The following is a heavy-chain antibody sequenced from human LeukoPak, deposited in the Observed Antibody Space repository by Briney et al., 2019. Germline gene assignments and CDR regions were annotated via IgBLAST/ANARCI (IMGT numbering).Heavy chain of an antibody. CDR3: ARDSDSMTTVTKNDY. CDR1: GGTFSSYA. V-gene: IGHV1-69*04. CDR2: IIPILGIA. D-gene: IGHD4-17*01. J-gene: IGHJ4*02. Sequence: ASVKVSCKASGGTFSSYAISWVRQAPGQGLEWMGRIIPILGIANYAQKFQGRVTITADKSTSTAYMELSSLRSEDTAVYYCARDSDSMTTVTKNDYWGQGTLVTVSS.